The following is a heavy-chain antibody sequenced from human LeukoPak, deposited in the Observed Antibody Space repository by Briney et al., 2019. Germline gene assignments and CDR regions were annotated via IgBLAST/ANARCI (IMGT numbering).Heavy chain of an antibody. CDR3: ARDSSGYYPLEYFQH. CDR1: GFTFSSYG. CDR2: IWYDGSNK. D-gene: IGHD3-22*01. V-gene: IGHV3-33*01. Sequence: GGSVRLSCAASGFTFSSYGMHWVRQAPGKGLEWVAVIWYDGSNKYYADSVTGPFSISRDNSKNTLYLQMNSLRAEDTAVYYCARDSSGYYPLEYFQHWGQGTLATV. J-gene: IGHJ1*01.